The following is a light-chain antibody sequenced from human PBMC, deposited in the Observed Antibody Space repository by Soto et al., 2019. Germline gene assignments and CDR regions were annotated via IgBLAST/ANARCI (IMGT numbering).Light chain of an antibody. CDR3: QQYGSSVIT. CDR2: GAS. CDR1: QSVSSSY. Sequence: EIVLTQSPGTLSLSPGERATVSSRASQSVSSSYLAWYQQKPGQAPRLLIYGASSRATGIPDRFSGSGSGTDITLTISRLEPEDFAVYYCQQYGSSVITFGQGTRLEIK. V-gene: IGKV3-20*01. J-gene: IGKJ5*01.